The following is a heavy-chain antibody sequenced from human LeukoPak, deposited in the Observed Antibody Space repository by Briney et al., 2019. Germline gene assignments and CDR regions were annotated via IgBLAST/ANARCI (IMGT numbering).Heavy chain of an antibody. Sequence: ASVKVSCKASGYTFTSYGISWVRQAPGQGLEWMGWINPNNGGTNYAQKFQGRVTMTRDTSITTAYMEVSRLRSDDTAVYYCARDYYDRSGSDWGQGTLVTVSS. V-gene: IGHV1-2*02. D-gene: IGHD3-22*01. CDR1: GYTFTSYG. J-gene: IGHJ1*01. CDR2: INPNNGGT. CDR3: ARDYYDRSGSD.